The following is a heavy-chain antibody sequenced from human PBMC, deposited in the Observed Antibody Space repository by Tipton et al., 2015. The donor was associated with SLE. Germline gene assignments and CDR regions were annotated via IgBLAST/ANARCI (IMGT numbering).Heavy chain of an antibody. J-gene: IGHJ6*03. V-gene: IGHV4-30-2*01. Sequence: TLSLTCAVSGGSISSGGYSWSWIRQPPGKGLEWIGFLYPSGSTYYNPSLKSRVTISVHRSKNQLSLRLSSVTAADTAVYYCARGSFMDVWGKGTTVTVSS. CDR1: GGSISSGGYS. CDR3: ARGSFMDV. CDR2: LYPSGST.